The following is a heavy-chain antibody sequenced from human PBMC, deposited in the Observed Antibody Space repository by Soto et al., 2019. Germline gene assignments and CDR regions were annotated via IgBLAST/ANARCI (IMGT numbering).Heavy chain of an antibody. V-gene: IGHV3-21*01. CDR3: ARDYYDSSGPDY. D-gene: IGHD3-22*01. Sequence: EVQLVESGGGLVKPGGSLRLSCAASGFTFSSYSMNWVRQAPGKGLEWVSSISSSSSYICYADSVKGRFTISRDNAKNSLYLQMNSLRAEDTAVYYCARDYYDSSGPDYWGQGTLVTVSS. CDR1: GFTFSSYS. J-gene: IGHJ4*02. CDR2: ISSSSSYI.